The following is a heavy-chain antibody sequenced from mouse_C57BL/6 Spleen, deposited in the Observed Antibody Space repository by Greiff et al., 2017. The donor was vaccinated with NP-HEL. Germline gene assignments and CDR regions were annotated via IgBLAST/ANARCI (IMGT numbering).Heavy chain of an antibody. V-gene: IGHV2-2*01. CDR1: GFSLTSYG. Sequence: QVQLKESGPGLVQPSQSLSITCTVSGFSLTSYGVHWVRQSPGKGLEWLGVIWSGGSTDYNAAFISRLSISKDNSKSQVFFKMNSLQADDTAIYYCAREERWYFDVWGTGTTVTVSS. J-gene: IGHJ1*03. CDR3: AREERWYFDV. CDR2: IWSGGST.